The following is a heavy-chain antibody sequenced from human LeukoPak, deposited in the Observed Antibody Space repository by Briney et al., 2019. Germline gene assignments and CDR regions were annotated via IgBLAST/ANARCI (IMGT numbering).Heavy chain of an antibody. J-gene: IGHJ4*02. CDR2: ISNSGETT. D-gene: IGHD2-21*01. CDR1: GFTFTNYA. V-gene: IGHV3-23*01. Sequence: PGGSLRLSCAASGFTFTNYAVSWVRQAPGKGLDFVSSISNSGETTNYADSVKGRFTISRDNSKNTLYLQMNSLRAEDTAVYYCARGLWWSKYYFDYWGQGTLVIVSS. CDR3: ARGLWWSKYYFDY.